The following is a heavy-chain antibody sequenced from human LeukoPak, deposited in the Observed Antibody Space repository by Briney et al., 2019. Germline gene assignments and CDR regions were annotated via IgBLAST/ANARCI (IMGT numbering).Heavy chain of an antibody. CDR2: IVSGGSPT. J-gene: IGHJ4*02. CDR1: GFTFSTYD. D-gene: IGHD6-13*01. CDR3: AKYLTSGTRIFDY. Sequence: PGGSLRLSCAASGFTFSTYDMTWVRQAPGKGLECVSVIVSGGSPTYYAVSVKGRFTVSRDNSKDTLYLQINSLRAEDTAVYYCAKYLTSGTRIFDYWGQGTLVSVSS. V-gene: IGHV3-23*01.